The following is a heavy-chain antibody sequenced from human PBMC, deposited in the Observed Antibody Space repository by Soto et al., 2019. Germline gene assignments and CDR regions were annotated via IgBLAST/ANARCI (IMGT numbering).Heavy chain of an antibody. J-gene: IGHJ6*02. CDR2: SYYSGSI. CDR1: GGSVSRGDYY. D-gene: IGHD1-26*01. V-gene: IGHV4-30-4*01. Sequence: SETLSLTCSVSGGSVSRGDYYWIWIRQSPGKGLEWIGYSYYSGSIYYNPTFKSRATISVDTSKNQLSLKLRSVTAADTAVFYCASATVSLHYAMDVWGEGTTVTVS. CDR3: ASATVSLHYAMDV.